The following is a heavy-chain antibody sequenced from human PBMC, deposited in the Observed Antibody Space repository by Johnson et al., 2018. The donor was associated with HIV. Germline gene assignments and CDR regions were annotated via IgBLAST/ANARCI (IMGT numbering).Heavy chain of an antibody. J-gene: IGHJ3*01. CDR2: ISYDGSTK. CDR1: GFTFNNYG. V-gene: IGHV3-30*03. Sequence: QVQLVESGGGVVQPGRSLRLSCAASGFTFNNYGMHWVRQAPGKGLEWVAVISYDGSTKYYADSVKGRFTISRDNSKNSLYLQMNTLRAEDTAVYYCARDQRGGYSYGDAFDFWGQGTVVSVSS. CDR3: ARDQRGGYSYGDAFDF. D-gene: IGHD5-18*01.